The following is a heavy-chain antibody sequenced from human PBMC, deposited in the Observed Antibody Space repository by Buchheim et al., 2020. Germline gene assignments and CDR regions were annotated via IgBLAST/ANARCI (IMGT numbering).Heavy chain of an antibody. CDR1: GFTFSNYW. CDR3: AREGFYDVWSDSYGWFDP. D-gene: IGHD3-3*01. V-gene: IGHV3-7*03. J-gene: IGHJ5*02. CDR2: IRQDGTEK. Sequence: EVQLVESGGGLVQPGGSLRLSCAASGFTFSNYWMSWVRQAPGKGLEWVANIRQDGTEKYYVDSVKGRFTISRDNAKNSLSLQMNSLRAEDTAVYYCAREGFYDVWSDSYGWFDPWGQGTL.